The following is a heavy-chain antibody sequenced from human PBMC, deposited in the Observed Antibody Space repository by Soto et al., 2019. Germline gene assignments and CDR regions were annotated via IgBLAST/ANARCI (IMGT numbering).Heavy chain of an antibody. CDR1: GFTFSYYA. J-gene: IGHJ3*02. CDR2: ISGSGSST. CDR3: ASGTMNHDAFDI. D-gene: IGHD3-22*01. V-gene: IGHV3-23*01. Sequence: EVQLLESGGGLVQPGGSQRLSCAASGFTFSYYAMSWVRQAPGKGLEWVSAISGSGSSTYYADSVKGRFTISRDNSKNTLYLQMNSLRAEDTAIYYCASGTMNHDAFDIWGQGTMVTVSS.